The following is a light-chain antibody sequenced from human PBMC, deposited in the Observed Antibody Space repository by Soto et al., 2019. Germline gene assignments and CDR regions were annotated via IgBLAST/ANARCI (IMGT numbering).Light chain of an antibody. J-gene: IGLJ1*01. CDR3: CSYAGSYTYV. V-gene: IGLV2-11*01. CDR2: DVT. Sequence: QSALTQPRSVSGSPGQSVTVSCTGTSSDVGGYNYVSWFQHHPGKAPKLTIYDVTKRPSGVPDRCSGSKSGNTASLTISGLQAEDEADYYCCSYAGSYTYVFGTGTKVTVL. CDR1: SSDVGGYNY.